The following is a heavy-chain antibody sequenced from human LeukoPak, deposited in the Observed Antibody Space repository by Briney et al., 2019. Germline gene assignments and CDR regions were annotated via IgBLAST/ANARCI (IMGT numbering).Heavy chain of an antibody. CDR3: AGGEIAARSFDY. Sequence: ASVKVSCKASGGTFSTYVISWVRQAPGQGLEWMGGIIPIFGTANYAQKFQGRVTITADKSTSTAYMELSSLRSEDTAVYYCAGGEIAARSFDYWGQGTLVTVSS. CDR2: IIPIFGTA. V-gene: IGHV1-69*06. D-gene: IGHD6-6*01. CDR1: GGTFSTYV. J-gene: IGHJ4*02.